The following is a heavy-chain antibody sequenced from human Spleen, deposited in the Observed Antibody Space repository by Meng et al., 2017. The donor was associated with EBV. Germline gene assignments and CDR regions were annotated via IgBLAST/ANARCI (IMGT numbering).Heavy chain of an antibody. V-gene: IGHV2-5*02. J-gene: IGHJ4*02. CDR3: AHTGGAFLVPGY. CDR2: IYWDDDK. D-gene: IGHD2-2*01. Sequence: QITLKESGPTLVKPTQPFTLTCTFSGFSLSTSGVGVGWIRQPPGKALEWLALIYWDDDKRYSPSLKSRLTITKDTSKNQVVLTMTNMDPVDTATYYCAHTGGAFLVPGYWGQGTLVTVSS. CDR1: GFSLSTSGVG.